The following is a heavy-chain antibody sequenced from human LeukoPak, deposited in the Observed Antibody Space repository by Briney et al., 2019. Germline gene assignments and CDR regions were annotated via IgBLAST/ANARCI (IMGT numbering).Heavy chain of an antibody. J-gene: IGHJ3*02. CDR3: ASLQGAVNAFDI. CDR2: LNPYNGNT. V-gene: IGHV1-18*01. Sequence: ASVKVSCKASGYTFTRYGITWVRQAPGQGLEWMGWLNPYNGNTNYAQKLQGRVTMTTDTSTSTAYMELRSLRSDDTAVYYCASLQGAVNAFDIWGQGTMVTVSS. D-gene: IGHD4/OR15-4a*01. CDR1: GYTFTRYG.